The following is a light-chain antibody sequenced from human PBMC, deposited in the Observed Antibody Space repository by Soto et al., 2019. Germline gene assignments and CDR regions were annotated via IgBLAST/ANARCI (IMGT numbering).Light chain of an antibody. CDR1: QSISRH. CDR2: TAS. CDR3: QQTNSPPWT. J-gene: IGKJ1*01. V-gene: IGKV1-39*01. Sequence: DIQMTQSPSSLSASVGDRVTITCRASQSISRHLNWYQQKPGKAPKLLIYTASSLQSGVPSRFSGSASGTDFTLTISSLQPDDFATYYCQQTNSPPWTFGQGTKVEI.